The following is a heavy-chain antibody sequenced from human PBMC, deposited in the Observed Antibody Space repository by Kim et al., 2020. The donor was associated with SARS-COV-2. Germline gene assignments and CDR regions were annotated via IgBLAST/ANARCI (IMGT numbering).Heavy chain of an antibody. V-gene: IGHV3-33*01. D-gene: IGHD5-18*01. J-gene: IGHJ6*02. Sequence: GGSLRLSCAASGFTFSSYGMHWVRQAQGKGLEGVAVIWYDGSHKYYADSVKGRFTISRDNSKNTLYLQMNSLRAEDTAVYYCARDPQSGIKLWYITYGMDLWGQGTTVTVSS. CDR1: GFTFSSYG. CDR2: IWYDGSHK. CDR3: ARDPQSGIKLWYITYGMDL.